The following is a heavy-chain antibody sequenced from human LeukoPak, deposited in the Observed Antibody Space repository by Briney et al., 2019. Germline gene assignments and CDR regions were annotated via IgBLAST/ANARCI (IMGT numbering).Heavy chain of an antibody. CDR1: GFTFSRYS. D-gene: IGHD3-9*01. CDR3: ATHILTGYPNWFDP. J-gene: IGHJ5*02. CDR2: ISSSSIYR. Sequence: GGSLRLSCAASGFTFSRYSMNWVRQAPGKGLEWVSSISSSSIYRHYADSVKGRFSISRDNAKNSLYLQMNSLRAEDTAVYYCATHILTGYPNWFDPWGQGTLVTVSS. V-gene: IGHV3-21*01.